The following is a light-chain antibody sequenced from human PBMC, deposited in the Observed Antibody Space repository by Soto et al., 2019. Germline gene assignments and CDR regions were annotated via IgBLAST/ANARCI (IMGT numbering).Light chain of an antibody. J-gene: IGKJ4*01. CDR2: AAT. V-gene: IGKV1-39*01. Sequence: DIQMTQSPSSLSASVGDRVTITCRASQSISSYLNWYQQKPGKAPKLQIYAATSLQTGVQSRFSGSGSGTDFTLTISSLQPEDFATYYCQQSYSTPPTFGGGTKVEIK. CDR3: QQSYSTPPT. CDR1: QSISSY.